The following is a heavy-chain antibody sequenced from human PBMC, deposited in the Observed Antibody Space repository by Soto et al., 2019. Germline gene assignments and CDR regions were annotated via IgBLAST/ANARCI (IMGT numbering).Heavy chain of an antibody. V-gene: IGHV1-46*01. Sequence: ASVKVSCKASGYTFTIYYMHWVRQAPGQGLEWMGIINPSGGSTSYYNPSLKSRVTISVDTSKNQFSLKLTSVTAADTAVYYCARDKITGLFDYWGQGTLVTVSS. CDR1: GYTFTIYY. CDR2: INPSGGST. D-gene: IGHD2-8*02. J-gene: IGHJ4*02. CDR3: ARDKITGLFDY.